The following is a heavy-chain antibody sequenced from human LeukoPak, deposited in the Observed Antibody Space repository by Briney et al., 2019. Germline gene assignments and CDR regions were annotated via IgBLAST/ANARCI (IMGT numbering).Heavy chain of an antibody. CDR3: AREYADAPRYGSGSYEGVDY. CDR2: IYYSGST. Sequence: PSETLSLTCTVSGGSISSSSYYWGWIRQPPGKGLEWIGSIYYSGSTYYNPSLKSRVTISVDTSKNQFSLKLSSVTAADTAVYYCAREYADAPRYGSGSYEGVDYWGQGTLVTVSS. J-gene: IGHJ4*02. CDR1: GGSISSSSYY. D-gene: IGHD3-10*01. V-gene: IGHV4-39*07.